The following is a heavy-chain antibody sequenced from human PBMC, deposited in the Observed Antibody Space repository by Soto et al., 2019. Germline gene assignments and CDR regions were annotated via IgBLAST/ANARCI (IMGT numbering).Heavy chain of an antibody. CDR1: GYTFTNYD. CDR2: MNPNSGNT. J-gene: IGHJ4*02. CDR3: ARGHHWNFPEFDY. V-gene: IGHV1-8*01. Sequence: QVQLVQSGAEVKKPGASVKVSCKASGYTFTNYDINWVRQATGQGLEWMGWMNPNSGNTAYAQKFQGRVTMTRNTSRSTAYMELSSLRSEDTAVYYCARGHHWNFPEFDYWGQGTLVTVSS. D-gene: IGHD1-7*01.